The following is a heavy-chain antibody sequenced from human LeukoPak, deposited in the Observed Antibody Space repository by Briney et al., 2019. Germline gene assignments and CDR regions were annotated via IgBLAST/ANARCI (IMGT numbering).Heavy chain of an antibody. Sequence: PGGSLRLSCEASGFTFSSYWMSWVRQAPGKGLVWVSRISPTGSTTSYADSVKGRFTVSRDNAKNTLYLQVNNLRAEDTAVYYCARGPNSNWSGLDFWGQGTLLTVSS. V-gene: IGHV3-74*01. CDR3: ARGPNSNWSGLDF. D-gene: IGHD6-6*01. J-gene: IGHJ4*02. CDR2: ISPTGSTT. CDR1: GFTFSSYW.